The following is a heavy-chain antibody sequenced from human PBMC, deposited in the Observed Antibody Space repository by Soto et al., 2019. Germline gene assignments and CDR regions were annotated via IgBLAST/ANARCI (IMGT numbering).Heavy chain of an antibody. V-gene: IGHV3-23*01. J-gene: IGHJ4*02. CDR1: GLTFGSRA. Sequence: GSLRLSCVASGLTFGSRAMTWVRQAPGEGLQWVSTITDTGGDAKYADSVRGLFVISRDNSKKTLYLQMTSLKAEDSAMYYCARGSTDSYPGSRIFDFWGRGTLVTVSS. D-gene: IGHD3-10*01. CDR2: ITDTGGDA. CDR3: ARGSTDSYPGSRIFDF.